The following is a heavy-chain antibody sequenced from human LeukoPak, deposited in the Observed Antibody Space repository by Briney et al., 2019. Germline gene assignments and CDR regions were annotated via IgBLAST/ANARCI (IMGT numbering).Heavy chain of an antibody. V-gene: IGHV3-23*01. D-gene: IGHD3-22*01. Sequence: GGSLRLSCAASGFTFSSYAMSWVRQAPGKGLEWVSAISGSGGSTYYADSVKGRFTISRDNSKNTLYLQMNSLRAEDTAVYYCAKYHRQRLITMIVVEYYFDYWGQGTLVTVSS. CDR1: GFTFSSYA. J-gene: IGHJ4*02. CDR2: ISGSGGST. CDR3: AKYHRQRLITMIVVEYYFDY.